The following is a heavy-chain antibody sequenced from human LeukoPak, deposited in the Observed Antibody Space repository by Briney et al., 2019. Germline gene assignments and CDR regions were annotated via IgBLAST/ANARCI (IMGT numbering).Heavy chain of an antibody. CDR3: ARDIVVVTAIRSLFDP. CDR2: IIPILGIA. J-gene: IGHJ5*02. V-gene: IGHV1-69*04. D-gene: IGHD2-21*02. CDR1: GGTFSSYA. Sequence: SVKVSCKASGGTFSSYAISWVRQAPRQGLEWMGRIIPILGIANYAQKFQGRVTITADKSTSTAYMELSSLRSEDTAVYYCARDIVVVTAIRSLFDPWGQGTLVTVSS.